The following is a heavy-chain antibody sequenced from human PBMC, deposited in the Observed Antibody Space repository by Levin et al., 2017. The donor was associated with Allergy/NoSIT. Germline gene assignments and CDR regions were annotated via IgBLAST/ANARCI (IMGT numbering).Heavy chain of an antibody. J-gene: IGHJ4*02. CDR2: IGPSGTTT. V-gene: IGHV3-23*01. CDR3: AKVQGSGKRGEFDY. D-gene: IGHD1-26*01. Sequence: GGSLRLSCAASGFTFSSYSMSWVRQTPGKGLEWVSTIGPSGTTTYYTDSVKGRFTISRDNSKNTLYVQMNSLGAEDTAIYFCAKVQGSGKRGEFDYWGQGTLVTVSS. CDR1: GFTFSSYS.